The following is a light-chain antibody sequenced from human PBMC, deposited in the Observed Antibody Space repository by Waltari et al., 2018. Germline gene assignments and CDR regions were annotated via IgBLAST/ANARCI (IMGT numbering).Light chain of an antibody. CDR1: SSNVGFYNL. CDR3: CSYAGRNIWV. Sequence: QSALTQPASVSGSPGQSITISSTGTSSNVGFYNLVSWYQQHPDKAPKLLVYEVIERPTGVSMRFAGSKAGNTASLTSSRLQAEDEADNYCCSYAGRNIWVFGGGTKVTVL. V-gene: IGLV2-23*02. J-gene: IGLJ3*02. CDR2: EVI.